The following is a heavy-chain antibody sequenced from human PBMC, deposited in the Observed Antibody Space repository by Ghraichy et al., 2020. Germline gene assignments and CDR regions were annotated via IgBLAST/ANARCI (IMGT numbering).Heavy chain of an antibody. CDR1: GFMFSIYG. J-gene: IGHJ4*02. D-gene: IGHD5-12*01. CDR3: AKEGPYEGLSDPRYFDC. CDR2: IGNDGRNK. Sequence: GGSLRLSCAGSGFMFSIYGMHWVRQAPGKGLEWVAFIGNDGRNKYYADSVKGRFTISRDNSKNTLYVQMNSLRGEDTAVYYCAKEGPYEGLSDPRYFDCWGQGILVTVSS. V-gene: IGHV3-30*02.